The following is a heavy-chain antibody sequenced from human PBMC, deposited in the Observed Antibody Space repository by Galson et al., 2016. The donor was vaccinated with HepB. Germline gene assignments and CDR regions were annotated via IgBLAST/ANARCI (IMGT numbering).Heavy chain of an antibody. Sequence: SLRLSCAASGFTFADYAIHWVRQAPGKGLEWVSGISWNSGRIAYADSVKGRFTISRDNAENSLYLQMNSLRAEDTAFYYCAKATSGSAYGSRYFQHWGQGTLVIVSS. J-gene: IGHJ1*01. D-gene: IGHD3-10*01. CDR1: GFTFADYA. CDR3: AKATSGSAYGSRYFQH. V-gene: IGHV3-9*01. CDR2: ISWNSGRI.